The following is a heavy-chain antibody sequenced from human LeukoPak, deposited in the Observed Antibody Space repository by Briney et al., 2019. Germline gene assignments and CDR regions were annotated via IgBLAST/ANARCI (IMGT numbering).Heavy chain of an antibody. V-gene: IGHV1-2*02. CDR2: INPNSGGT. CDR3: ARAAEARSGVDY. J-gene: IGHJ4*02. Sequence: ASVKVSCKASGYTFTGYYMHWVRQAPGQGLEWMGWINPNSGGTNYAQKFQGRVTMTRDTSIGTAYMDLSSLTSDDTAVYYCARAAEARSGVDYWGQGTLVTVSS. CDR1: GYTFTGYY. D-gene: IGHD6-19*01.